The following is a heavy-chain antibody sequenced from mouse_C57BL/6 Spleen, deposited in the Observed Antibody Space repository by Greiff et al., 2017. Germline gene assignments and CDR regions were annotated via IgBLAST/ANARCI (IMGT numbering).Heavy chain of an antibody. J-gene: IGHJ3*01. CDR3: AREDFITTVPFAY. CDR2: ISYDGSN. D-gene: IGHD1-1*01. Sequence: EVKLVESGPGLVKPSQSLSLTCSVTGYSITSGYYWNWIRQFPGNKLEWMGYISYDGSNNYNPSLKNRISITRDTSKHQFFLKLNSVTTEDTATYYCAREDFITTVPFAYWGQGTLVTVSA. V-gene: IGHV3-6*01. CDR1: GYSITSGYY.